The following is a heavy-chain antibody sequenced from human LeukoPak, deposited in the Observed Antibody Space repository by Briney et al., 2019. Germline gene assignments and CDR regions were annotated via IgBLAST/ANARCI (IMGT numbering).Heavy chain of an antibody. CDR3: AREGPRYYYGSGSLGY. J-gene: IGHJ4*02. V-gene: IGHV4-34*01. D-gene: IGHD3-10*01. CDR2: INHSGST. Sequence: PSETLSLTCAVYGGSFSGYYWSWIRQPPGKGLEWIGEINHSGSTNYNPSLKSRVTISVDTSKNQFSLKLSSVTAADTAVYYCAREGPRYYYGSGSLGYWGQGTLVTVSS. CDR1: GGSFSGYY.